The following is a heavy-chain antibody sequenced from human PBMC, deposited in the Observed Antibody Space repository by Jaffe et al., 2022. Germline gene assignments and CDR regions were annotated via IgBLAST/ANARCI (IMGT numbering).Heavy chain of an antibody. CDR1: GFTFSNYG. CDR2: IRYDGGSNK. CDR3: AKDQGYCSTTSCYAGGYFDY. V-gene: IGHV3-30*02. J-gene: IGHJ4*02. D-gene: IGHD2-2*01. Sequence: QVQLVESGGGVVQPGGSLRLSCAASGFTFSNYGMHWVRQAPGKGLEWVAFIRYDGGSNKYYADSVKGRFTISRDNSKNTLYLQMNSLRAEDTAVYYCAKDQGYCSTTSCYAGGYFDYWGQGTLVTVSS.